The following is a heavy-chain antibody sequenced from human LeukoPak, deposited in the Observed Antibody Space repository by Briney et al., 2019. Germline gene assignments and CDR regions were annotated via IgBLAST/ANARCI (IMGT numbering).Heavy chain of an antibody. Sequence: RGSLRLSCSASGFTLSNFWIHWVRQAPGKGLVWVSRINTDGSSTNYADSVKGRFAVSRDNAKNTLYLQMNSLRVEDTAVYYCARVIGWDEPFDLWGQGTMVTVSS. CDR3: ARVIGWDEPFDL. D-gene: IGHD1-26*01. V-gene: IGHV3-74*01. CDR2: INTDGSST. J-gene: IGHJ3*01. CDR1: GFTLSNFW.